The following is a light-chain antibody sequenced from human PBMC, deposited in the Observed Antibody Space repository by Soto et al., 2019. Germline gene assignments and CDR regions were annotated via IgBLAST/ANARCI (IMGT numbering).Light chain of an antibody. CDR1: QSISGW. V-gene: IGKV1-5*01. CDR2: DAS. Sequence: DIQMTQSPSTLSASVRDRVTITCRASQSISGWLAWYQQRPGKAPELLIYDASTLEGGVPSRFTGSGSGTEFSLSISSLQPDDFATYYCQQYYSYPWTFGQGTKVEIK. J-gene: IGKJ1*01. CDR3: QQYYSYPWT.